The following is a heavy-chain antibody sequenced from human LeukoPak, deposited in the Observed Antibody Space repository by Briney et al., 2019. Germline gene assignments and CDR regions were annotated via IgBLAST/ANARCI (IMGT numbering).Heavy chain of an antibody. CDR3: AREVRGEQLGGRYMDV. V-gene: IGHV1-69*05. CDR2: IIPIFGTA. CDR1: GGTFSSYA. D-gene: IGHD6-6*01. J-gene: IGHJ6*03. Sequence: ASVKVSCKASGGTFSSYAISWVRQAPGQGLEWMGGIIPIFGTANYAQKSQGRVTITTDESTSTAYMELSSLRSEDTAVYYCAREVRGEQLGGRYMDVWGKGTTVTVSS.